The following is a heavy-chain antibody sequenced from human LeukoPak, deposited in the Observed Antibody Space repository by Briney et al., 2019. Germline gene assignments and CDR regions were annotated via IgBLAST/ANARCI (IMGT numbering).Heavy chain of an antibody. CDR2: INPNSGGT. Sequence: GASVKVSCKASGYTFTGYYMHWVQQAPGQGLEWMGWINPNSGGTNYAQKFQGRVTMTRDTSISTAYMELSRLRSDDTAVYYCASRGSRDGYNLDYWGQGTLVTVSS. J-gene: IGHJ4*02. CDR3: ASRGSRDGYNLDY. D-gene: IGHD5-24*01. CDR1: GYTFTGYY. V-gene: IGHV1-2*02.